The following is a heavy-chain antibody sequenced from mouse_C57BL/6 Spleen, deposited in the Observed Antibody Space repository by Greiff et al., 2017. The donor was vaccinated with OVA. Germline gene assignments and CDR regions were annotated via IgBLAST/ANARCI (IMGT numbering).Heavy chain of an antibody. CDR1: GFTFSDYG. J-gene: IGHJ4*01. CDR2: ISSGSSTI. V-gene: IGHV5-17*01. Sequence: EVKVEESGGGLVKPGGSLKLSCAASGFTFSDYGMHWVRQAPEKGLEWVAYISSGSSTIYYADTVKGRFTISRDNAKNTLFLQMTSLRSEDTAMYYCARGALDAMDYWGQGTSVTVSS. CDR3: ARGALDAMDY.